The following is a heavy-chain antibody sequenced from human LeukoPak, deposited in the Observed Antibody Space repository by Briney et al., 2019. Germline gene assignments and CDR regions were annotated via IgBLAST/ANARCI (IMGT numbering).Heavy chain of an antibody. V-gene: IGHV1-69*04. CDR2: IIPILGIA. CDR1: GGTFSSYA. CDR3: ARAGAYYYDSQTSPFDY. J-gene: IGHJ4*02. Sequence: GASVKVSCKASGGTFSSYAISWVRQAPGQGLEWMGRIIPILGIANYAQKFQGRVTITADKSTSTAYMELSSLRSEDTAVYYCARAGAYYYDSQTSPFDYWGQGTLVTVSS. D-gene: IGHD3-22*01.